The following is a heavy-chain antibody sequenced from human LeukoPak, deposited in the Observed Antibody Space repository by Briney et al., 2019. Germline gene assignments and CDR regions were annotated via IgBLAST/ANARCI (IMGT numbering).Heavy chain of an antibody. CDR2: ISYDGSNK. D-gene: IGHD3-3*01. CDR3: ARSSPRNYDFWSGYYYGDFDY. CDR1: GFTFSSYG. J-gene: IGHJ4*02. V-gene: IGHV3-30*03. Sequence: GGSLRLSCAASGFTFSSYGMHWVRQAPGKGLEWVAVISYDGSNKYYADSVKGRFTISRDNSKNTLYLQMNSLRAEDTAVYYCARSSPRNYDFWSGYYYGDFDYWGQGTLVTVSS.